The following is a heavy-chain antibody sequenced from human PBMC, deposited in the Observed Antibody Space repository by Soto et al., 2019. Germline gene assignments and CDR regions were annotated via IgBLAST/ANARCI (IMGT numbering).Heavy chain of an antibody. CDR3: ARDRIAADGTEVAFYF. D-gene: IGHD6-13*01. CDR1: GGSISTYF. J-gene: IGHJ3*01. Sequence: QVQLQESGPRLVMHSETLSLTCTVSGGSISTYFWYWLRQPPGKGLEWIAYISDSGRVSYNPSLNNRVTLSLDASKNRFSLRLNSVTAADTAVYYCARDRIAADGTEVAFYFWGQGTMVTVSS. CDR2: ISDSGRV. V-gene: IGHV4-59*01.